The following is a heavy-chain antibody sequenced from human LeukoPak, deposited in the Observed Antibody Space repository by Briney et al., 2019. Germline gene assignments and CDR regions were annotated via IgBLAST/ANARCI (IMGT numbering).Heavy chain of an antibody. Sequence: SVKVSCKASGGTFSSYAISWVRQAPGQGLEWMGGIIPIFGTANYAQKFQGRVTITADESTSTAYMELSSLRSEDTAVYYCAKGEVKLAYCGGDCSGSAFDIWGQGTMVTVSS. CDR1: GGTFSSYA. CDR3: AKGEVKLAYCGGDCSGSAFDI. V-gene: IGHV1-69*01. CDR2: IIPIFGTA. J-gene: IGHJ3*02. D-gene: IGHD2-21*01.